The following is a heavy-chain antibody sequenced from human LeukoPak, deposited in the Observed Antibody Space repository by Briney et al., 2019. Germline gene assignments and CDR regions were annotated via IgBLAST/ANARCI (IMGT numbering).Heavy chain of an antibody. CDR1: GFTFSSYE. CDR2: ISSSGSTI. D-gene: IGHD5-18*01. Sequence: PGGSHGLSCAASGFTFSSYEMNWVRQAPGKGLEWVSYISSSGSTIYYADSVKGRFTISRDNAKNSLYLQMNSLRAEDTAVYYCARVMDTAMGVFDYWGERPLHSVSS. V-gene: IGHV3-48*03. CDR3: ARVMDTAMGVFDY. J-gene: IGHJ4*02.